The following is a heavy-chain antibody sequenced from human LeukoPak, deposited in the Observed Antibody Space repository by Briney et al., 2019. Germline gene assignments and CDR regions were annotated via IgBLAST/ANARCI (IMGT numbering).Heavy chain of an antibody. J-gene: IGHJ4*02. V-gene: IGHV3-30*19. D-gene: IGHD1-26*01. CDR3: ARDQSGTYCVDY. Sequence: PGGSLRLSCAASGFTFSSYGMHWVRQAPGKGLDWVAFISYDGSAKYYADSVKGRFTISRDSSKNTVYLQMNSLRAEDTALYYCARDQSGTYCVDYWGQGTLATVSS. CDR1: GFTFSSYG. CDR2: ISYDGSAK.